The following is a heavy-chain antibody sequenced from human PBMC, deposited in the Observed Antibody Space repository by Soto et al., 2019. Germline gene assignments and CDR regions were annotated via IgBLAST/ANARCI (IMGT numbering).Heavy chain of an antibody. J-gene: IGHJ6*02. Sequence: RASVKVSCKASGYTFTSYGISWVRQAPGQGLEWMGWISAYNGNTNYAQKLQGRVTMTTDTSTSTAYMELRSLRSDDTAVYYCARDLKWLRDYYYGMDVWGQGTTVTVSS. CDR3: ARDLKWLRDYYYGMDV. V-gene: IGHV1-18*01. D-gene: IGHD5-12*01. CDR1: GYTFTSYG. CDR2: ISAYNGNT.